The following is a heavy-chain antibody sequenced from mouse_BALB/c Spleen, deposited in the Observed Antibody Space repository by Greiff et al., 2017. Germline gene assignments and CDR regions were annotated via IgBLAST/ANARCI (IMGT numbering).Heavy chain of an antibody. Sequence: VQLQQSGAELVRPGVSVKISCKGSGYTFTDYAMHWVKQSHAKSLEWIGVISTYYGDASYNQKFKGKATMTVDKSSSTAYMELARLTSEDSAIYYCARQGKLSGYYFDYWGQGTTLTVSS. D-gene: IGHD1-1*02. V-gene: IGHV1S137*01. CDR2: ISTYYGDA. J-gene: IGHJ2*01. CDR3: ARQGKLSGYYFDY. CDR1: GYTFTDYA.